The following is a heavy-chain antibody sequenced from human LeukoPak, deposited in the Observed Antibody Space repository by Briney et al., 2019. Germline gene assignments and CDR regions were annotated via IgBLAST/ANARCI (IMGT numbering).Heavy chain of an antibody. J-gene: IGHJ6*02. V-gene: IGHV1-18*01. Sequence: APVKVSCKASGYTFTSYGISWVRQAPGQGLEWMGWISAYNGNTNYAQKLQGRVTMTTDTSTSTAYMELRSLRSDDTAVYYCARDREDIVVVPARYGMDVWGQGTTVTVSS. CDR2: ISAYNGNT. CDR1: GYTFTSYG. D-gene: IGHD2-2*01. CDR3: ARDREDIVVVPARYGMDV.